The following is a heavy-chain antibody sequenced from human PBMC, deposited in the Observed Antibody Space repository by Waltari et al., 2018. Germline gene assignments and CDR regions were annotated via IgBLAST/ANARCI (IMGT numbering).Heavy chain of an antibody. Sequence: QVQLQQWGAGLLKPSETLSLTCAVYGGSFSGYYWSWIRQPPGKGLEWIGEINHSGSTNYNRAHKRLVTRSVDTSKNQFSLTLSSVTAADTGGYYCARERPPPGFLEWFTDYYYGMDVWGQGTTVTVSS. D-gene: IGHD3-3*01. CDR1: GGSFSGYY. CDR2: INHSGST. J-gene: IGHJ6*02. CDR3: ARERPPPGFLEWFTDYYYGMDV. V-gene: IGHV4-34*01.